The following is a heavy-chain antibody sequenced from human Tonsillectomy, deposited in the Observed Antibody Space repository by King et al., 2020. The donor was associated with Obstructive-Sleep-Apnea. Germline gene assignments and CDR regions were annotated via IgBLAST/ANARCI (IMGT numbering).Heavy chain of an antibody. CDR1: GGSINNYY. J-gene: IGHJ6*02. D-gene: IGHD6-19*01. V-gene: IGHV4-59*08. Sequence: LQLQESGPGLVKPSETLSLTCSVSGGSINNYYWSWIRQPPGKGLEWIGYIYFSGSSNYNPSLKSRVTISVHTSKNQVSLKLTSATAADTAMYYCARHGGSGWHEFKVGYYYGVDVWGQGTTVTVSS. CDR3: ARHGGSGWHEFKVGYYYGVDV. CDR2: IYFSGSS.